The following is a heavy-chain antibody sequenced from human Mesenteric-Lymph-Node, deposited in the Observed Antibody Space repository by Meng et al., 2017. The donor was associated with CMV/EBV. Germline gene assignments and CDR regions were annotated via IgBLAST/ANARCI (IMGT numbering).Heavy chain of an antibody. CDR2: INDSGST. CDR1: GDSLNGYY. V-gene: IGHV4-34*01. Sequence: SETLSLTCAVSGDSLNGYYWSWIRQPPGKGLEWIAEINDSGSTIYNPSLKSRLTISVDTSKSQFSLKLSSVTAADTAVYYCARNGPYYYYGMDVWGQGTTVTVSS. J-gene: IGHJ6*02. CDR3: ARNGPYYYYGMDV.